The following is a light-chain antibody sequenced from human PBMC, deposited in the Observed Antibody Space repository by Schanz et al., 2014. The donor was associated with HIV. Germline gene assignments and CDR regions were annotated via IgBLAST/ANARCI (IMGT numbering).Light chain of an antibody. CDR2: GAS. CDR3: QQSYSATPYT. CDR1: QSLGGSQ. Sequence: ETVLTQSPGSLSLSPGERATLSCRASQSLGGSQLAWYQHKPGQAPRLLIYGASSRATGIPDRFSGSGSGTDFTLTITGLQFEDFATYYCQQSYSATPYTFGQGTKVEIK. J-gene: IGKJ2*01. V-gene: IGKV3-20*01.